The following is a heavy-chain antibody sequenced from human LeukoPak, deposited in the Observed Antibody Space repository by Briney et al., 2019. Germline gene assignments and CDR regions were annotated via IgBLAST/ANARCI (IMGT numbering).Heavy chain of an antibody. Sequence: GGPLRLSCAASGFPYSSYAMRWVRPATGKGLEWVSAISGSGGSTYYADYVKGRFTISRDNSKNTLYLQMNSLRAEDTAVYYRAKDQFYRPNDLDYWGQGTLVTVSS. CDR3: AKDQFYRPNDLDY. V-gene: IGHV3-23*01. J-gene: IGHJ4*02. CDR1: GFPYSSYA. CDR2: ISGSGGST. D-gene: IGHD1-1*01.